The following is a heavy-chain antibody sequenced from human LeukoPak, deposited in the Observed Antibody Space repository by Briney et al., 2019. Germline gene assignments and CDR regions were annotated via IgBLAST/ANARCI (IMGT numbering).Heavy chain of an antibody. J-gene: IGHJ5*02. V-gene: IGHV4-4*07. CDR3: ARRKLLSWFDP. CDR1: GGSISSYY. CDR2: IYTSGNT. Sequence: PSETLSLTCTVSGGSISSYYWSWIRQPAGKGLEWIGRIYTSGNTNYNPSLKSRVTMSGDTSKNHFSLKLSSVTAADTAVYYCARRKLLSWFDPWGQGTLVTVSS. D-gene: IGHD2-2*01.